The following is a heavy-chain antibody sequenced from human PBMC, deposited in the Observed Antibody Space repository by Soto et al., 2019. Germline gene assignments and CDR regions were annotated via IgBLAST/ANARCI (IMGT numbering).Heavy chain of an antibody. CDR1: GGSVRSGTYY. J-gene: IGHJ6*02. CDR3: ARALRGYDWNRRTDYFHGLDV. Sequence: NPSETLSLTCIVSGGSVRSGTYYWSWIRQSPGKGLEWIGYIYYSGDTNYNPSLKSRVTVSVDTSQNRFSLKLRSVTAADTAVYFCARALRGYDWNRRTDYFHGLDVWGQGTTVTVSS. CDR2: IYYSGDT. V-gene: IGHV4-61*03. D-gene: IGHD1-20*01.